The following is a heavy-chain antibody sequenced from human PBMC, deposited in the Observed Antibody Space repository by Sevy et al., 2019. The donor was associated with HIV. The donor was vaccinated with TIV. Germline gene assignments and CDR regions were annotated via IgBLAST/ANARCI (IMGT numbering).Heavy chain of an antibody. CDR1: GFTFSSYA. V-gene: IGHV3-30-3*01. Sequence: GGSLRLSCAASGFTFSSYAMHWVRQAPGKGLEGVAVISYDGSNKYYADSVKGRFTISRDKSKNTLYLQMNSLRAEDTAVYYCATGELSGFDYWGQGTLVIVSS. CDR2: ISYDGSNK. D-gene: IGHD3-16*02. J-gene: IGHJ4*02. CDR3: ATGELSGFDY.